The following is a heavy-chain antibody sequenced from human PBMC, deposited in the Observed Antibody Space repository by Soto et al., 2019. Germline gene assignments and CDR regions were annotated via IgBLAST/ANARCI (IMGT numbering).Heavy chain of an antibody. CDR2: INADYGNT. CDR3: ARCIQGDYYYGMDV. J-gene: IGHJ6*02. D-gene: IGHD5-18*01. Sequence: ASVKVSCKASGGTFSSYAISWVRQAPGQGLEWMGRINADYGNTQYAQKFRGRVTMTTDTSTTTVYMELTNLRSDDTAVYYCARCIQGDYYYGMDVWGQGTTVTVSS. CDR1: GGTFSSYA. V-gene: IGHV1-18*01.